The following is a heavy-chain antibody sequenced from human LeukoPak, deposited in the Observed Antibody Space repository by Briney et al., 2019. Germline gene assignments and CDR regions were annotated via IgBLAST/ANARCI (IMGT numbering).Heavy chain of an antibody. CDR2: VYSSGSA. CDR1: GNSISSYY. CDR3: ARVYRKDVYNFDGFDI. J-gene: IGHJ3*02. D-gene: IGHD5-24*01. Sequence: SDTLSLTCTVSGNSISSYYWSWIRQPAGKGLEWIGRVYSSGSANYSPSLKSRVIISIDTSKNQFSLRLSSVTAADTAVYYCARVYRKDVYNFDGFDIWGQGTMVTVS. V-gene: IGHV4-4*07.